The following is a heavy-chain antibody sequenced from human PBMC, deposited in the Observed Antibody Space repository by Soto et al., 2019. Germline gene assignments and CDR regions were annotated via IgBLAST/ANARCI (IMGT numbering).Heavy chain of an antibody. Sequence: DVQLLESGGGLVQPGGSLRLSCAASGFTFNNYAMTWIRQAPGKGLEWVATVSDSGETSLSADSVKGRFTISRDNSRKTLYLQMNRLRAEDSAVYYCARPYGGKIGDAPDLWGPGTMVTVSS. D-gene: IGHD4-17*01. J-gene: IGHJ3*01. CDR2: VSDSGETS. CDR1: GFTFNNYA. CDR3: ARPYGGKIGDAPDL. V-gene: IGHV3-23*01.